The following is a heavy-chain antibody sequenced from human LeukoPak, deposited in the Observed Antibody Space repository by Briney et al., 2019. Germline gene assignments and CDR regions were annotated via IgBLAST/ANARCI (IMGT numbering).Heavy chain of an antibody. Sequence: GASVKVSCKASGYTFTSYDINWVRQATGQGLEWMGWMNPNSGNTGYAQKFQGRVTITRNTSISTAYMELSSLRSEDTAVYYCARVWRRGSYGLGPIGYWGQGTLVTVSS. D-gene: IGHD1-26*01. CDR3: ARVWRRGSYGLGPIGY. CDR2: MNPNSGNT. CDR1: GYTFTSYD. J-gene: IGHJ4*02. V-gene: IGHV1-8*03.